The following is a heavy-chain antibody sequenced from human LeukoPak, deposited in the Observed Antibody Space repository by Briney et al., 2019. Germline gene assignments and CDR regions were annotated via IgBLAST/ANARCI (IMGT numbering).Heavy chain of an antibody. CDR2: ITPMFGTA. D-gene: IGHD3-22*01. Sequence: SVKVSCKASGGTFSSYAISWVRQAPGQGLEWMGGITPMFGTANYAQKFQGRVTITADESTSTAYMELSSLRSEDTAVYYCVRDGSYYDSSGYYYLYRGQGTLVTVSS. CDR3: VRDGSYYDSSGYYYLY. J-gene: IGHJ4*02. V-gene: IGHV1-69*13. CDR1: GGTFSSYA.